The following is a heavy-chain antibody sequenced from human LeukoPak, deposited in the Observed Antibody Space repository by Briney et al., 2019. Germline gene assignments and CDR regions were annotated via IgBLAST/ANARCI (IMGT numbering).Heavy chain of an antibody. CDR2: IDYRGST. Sequence: SETLSLTCTVSGGSMNNYYWSWIRQPPGKGMDYIGSIDYRGSTKYNPSLKSRVTISVDTSKNQFSLRLSSVTVADTAVYYCAAKNWTTAGKGNFHYWGQGTLVTVSS. CDR3: AAKNWTTAGKGNFHY. V-gene: IGHV4-59*08. CDR1: GGSMNNYY. D-gene: IGHD6-13*01. J-gene: IGHJ4*02.